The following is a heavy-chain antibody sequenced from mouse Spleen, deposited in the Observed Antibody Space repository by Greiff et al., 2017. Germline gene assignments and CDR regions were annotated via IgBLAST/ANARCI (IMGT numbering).Heavy chain of an antibody. D-gene: IGHD2-4*01. J-gene: IGHJ3*01. CDR3: ARDDDYEFAY. V-gene: IGHV5-16*01. CDR2: INYDGSST. CDR1: GFTFSDYY. Sequence: EVQVVESEGGLVQPGSSMKLSCTASGFTFSDYYMAWVRQVPEKGLEWVANINYDGSSTYYLDSLKSRFIISRDNAKNILYLQMSSLKSEDTATYYCARDDDYEFAYWGQGTLVTVSA.